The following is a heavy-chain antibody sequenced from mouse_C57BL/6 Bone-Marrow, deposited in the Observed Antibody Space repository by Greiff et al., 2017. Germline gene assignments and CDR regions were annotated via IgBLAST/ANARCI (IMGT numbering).Heavy chain of an antibody. CDR3: ARVTTVVPWYFDV. J-gene: IGHJ1*03. CDR2: ISYDGSN. D-gene: IGHD1-1*01. CDR1: GYSITSGYY. Sequence: EESGPGLVKPSQSLSLTCSVTGYSITSGYYWNWLRQFPGNKLEWMGYISYDGSNNYNPSLKNRISITRDTSKNQFFMKLNSLTTDDTATFYCARVTTVVPWYFDVWGTGTSVTVSS. V-gene: IGHV3-6*01.